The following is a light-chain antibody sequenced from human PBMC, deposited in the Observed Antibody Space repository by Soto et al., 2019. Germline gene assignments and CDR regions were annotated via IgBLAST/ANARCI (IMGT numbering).Light chain of an antibody. CDR1: EILNMGD. J-gene: IGKJ1*01. CDR2: DAS. CDR3: QKSYSTPQT. V-gene: IGKV3D-20*02. Sequence: EIVLTQSPGTRSLSPGERATLSCGASEILNMGDLSWYQQKPGQAPRLLIYDASDRATGIPDRFSCSGSGTNLPLTISRLQTEAFATYYCQKSYSTPQTLGQGTKVDIK.